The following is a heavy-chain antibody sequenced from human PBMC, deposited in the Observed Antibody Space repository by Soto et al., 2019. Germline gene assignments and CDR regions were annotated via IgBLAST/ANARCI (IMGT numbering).Heavy chain of an antibody. CDR2: IYYSGST. V-gene: IGHV4-59*12. Sequence: QVQLQESGPGLVKPSETLSLTCTVSGGSISSYYWSWIRQPPGKGLEWIGYIYYSGSTYYNPSLKSRVTISVDTSKNQFSLKLSSVTAADTAVYYCARGDDDYGDSPPTSFDYWGQGTLVTVSS. D-gene: IGHD4-17*01. CDR1: GGSISSYY. CDR3: ARGDDDYGDSPPTSFDY. J-gene: IGHJ4*02.